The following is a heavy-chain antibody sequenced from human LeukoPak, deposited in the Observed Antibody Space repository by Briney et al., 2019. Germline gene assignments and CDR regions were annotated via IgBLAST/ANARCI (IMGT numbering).Heavy chain of an antibody. J-gene: IGHJ4*02. Sequence: TSETLSLTCTVSGGSSSSNWWSWVRQPPGKGLEWIGEIYRSGSTNYNPSLKSRVTISVDKSKNQFSLKLSSVTAADTAVYYCAREGSGNFFDYWGQGTLVTVSS. CDR2: IYRSGST. CDR3: AREGSGNFFDY. D-gene: IGHD2-15*01. V-gene: IGHV4-4*02. CDR1: GGSSSSNW.